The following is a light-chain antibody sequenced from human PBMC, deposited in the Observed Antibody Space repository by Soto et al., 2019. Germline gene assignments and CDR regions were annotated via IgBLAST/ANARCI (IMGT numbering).Light chain of an antibody. CDR3: QQSYSLPHT. Sequence: DIQMTQSPSSLPASVGDIVTITCRASQSASRYLNWYQQKTGKAPKVLIDAAASLQSGVPSRFSGGGSGTDFTLTINILQPEGFATYYCQQSYSLPHTFGQGTKVEIK. J-gene: IGKJ1*01. CDR2: AAA. CDR1: QSASRY. V-gene: IGKV1-39*01.